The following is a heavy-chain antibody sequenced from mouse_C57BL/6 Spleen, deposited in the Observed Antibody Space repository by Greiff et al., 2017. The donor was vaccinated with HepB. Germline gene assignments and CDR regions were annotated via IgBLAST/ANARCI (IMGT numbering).Heavy chain of an antibody. Sequence: EVQLQESGGGLVKPGGSLKLSCAASGFTFSSYAMSWVRQTPEKRLEWVATISDGGSYTYYPDNVKGRFTISRDNAKNNLYLQMSHLKSEDTAMYYCARDNSYYYGSSYGDYWGQGTSVTVSS. CDR1: GFTFSSYA. CDR3: ARDNSYYYGSSYGDY. V-gene: IGHV5-4*01. CDR2: ISDGGSYT. D-gene: IGHD1-1*01. J-gene: IGHJ4*01.